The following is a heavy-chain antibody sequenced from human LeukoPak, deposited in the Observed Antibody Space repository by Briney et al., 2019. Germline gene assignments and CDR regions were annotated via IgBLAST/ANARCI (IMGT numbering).Heavy chain of an antibody. CDR3: ATDGGSTGYYGRSDY. J-gene: IGHJ4*02. D-gene: IGHD3-22*01. CDR1: GFTFSNAW. CDR2: IKSKADAGTT. Sequence: GGSLRLSCAASGFTFSNAWMTWVRQAPGKGLEWIGRIKSKADAGTTDYAARVKGRFTISRDDSKNTLYLQMNSLKTEDTAVYYCATDGGSTGYYGRSDYWGQGTLVTVSS. V-gene: IGHV3-15*01.